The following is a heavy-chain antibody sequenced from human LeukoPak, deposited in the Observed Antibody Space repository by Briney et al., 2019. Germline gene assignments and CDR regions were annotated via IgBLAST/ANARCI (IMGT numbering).Heavy chain of an antibody. CDR1: GFTFSNYA. V-gene: IGHV3-23*01. CDR2: ITGSGGNT. D-gene: IGHD3-9*01. Sequence: GGSLRLYCAASGFTFSNYAMSWVRQAPGKGLEWVSAITGSGGNTYYADSVKGRFTISRDNSKNTVFLQMNSLRAEDTAVYYCAKWGDYDVLTGYYVSNYWGQGTLVTVSS. J-gene: IGHJ4*02. CDR3: AKWGDYDVLTGYYVSNY.